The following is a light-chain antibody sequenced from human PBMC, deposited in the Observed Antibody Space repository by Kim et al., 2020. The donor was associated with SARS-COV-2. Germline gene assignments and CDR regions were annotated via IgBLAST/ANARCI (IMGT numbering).Light chain of an antibody. CDR1: SRDIGTYNY. CDR3: LSYTSSASYV. J-gene: IGLJ1*01. V-gene: IGLV2-14*03. CDR2: DVS. Sequence: GQSVTISCTGTSRDIGTYNYVSWYQQHPGKAPKLMIYDVSNRPSGVANRFSGSKSGNTASLAISGLQAEDEADYYCLSYTSSASYVFGAGTKVTVL.